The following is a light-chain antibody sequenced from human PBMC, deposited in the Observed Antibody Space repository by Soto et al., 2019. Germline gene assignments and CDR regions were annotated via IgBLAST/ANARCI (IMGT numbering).Light chain of an antibody. CDR1: RSNIGSST. Sequence: QSVLTQPPSASGTPGQRVTISCSGSRSNIGSSTVNWYQQLPGTAPKSLIYSNSQRPSGVPDRFSGSKSGTSASLAISGLQSEDEADYYCAAWDDTLTDYVFGTGTRSPS. CDR2: SNS. V-gene: IGLV1-44*01. J-gene: IGLJ1*01. CDR3: AAWDDTLTDYV.